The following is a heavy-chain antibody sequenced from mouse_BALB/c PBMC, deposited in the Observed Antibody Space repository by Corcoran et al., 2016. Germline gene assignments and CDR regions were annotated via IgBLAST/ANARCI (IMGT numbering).Heavy chain of an antibody. CDR1: WFSLSTSVMG. CDR3: ARIADYDYFDY. V-gene: IGHV8-8*01. D-gene: IGHD2-4*01. CDR2: SWWDDVK. Sequence: QVTLKESGPGILPPSQTHSLTCSFSWFSLSTSVMGVGWIRQPSGKGLEWLAHSWWDDVKRYNPALKSRLTISKDTSSSQVFLKIASVDTADTATYYCARIADYDYFDYWGQGTTLTVSS. J-gene: IGHJ2*01.